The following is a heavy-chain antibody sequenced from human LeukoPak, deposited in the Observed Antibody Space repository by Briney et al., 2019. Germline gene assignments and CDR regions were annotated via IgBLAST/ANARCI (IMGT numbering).Heavy chain of an antibody. CDR1: GGSISSYY. CDR3: ASYLVGAQAAFDI. J-gene: IGHJ3*02. D-gene: IGHD1-26*01. Sequence: SETLSLTCTVSGGSISSYYWSWIRQPPGKGLEWIGYIYYSGSTNYNPSLKSRVTISVDTSKNQFSLKLSSVTAADTAVYYCASYLVGAQAAFDIWGQGTMVTVSS. CDR2: IYYSGST. V-gene: IGHV4-59*12.